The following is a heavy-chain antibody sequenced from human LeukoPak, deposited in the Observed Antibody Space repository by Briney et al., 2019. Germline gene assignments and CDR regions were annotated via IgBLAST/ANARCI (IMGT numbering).Heavy chain of an antibody. J-gene: IGHJ4*02. CDR3: ARGGESSGYYYADY. Sequence: GGSLRLSCAVSGFTVSSNYMSWVRQAPGKGLEWVSVIFSGGSTYYADSVKGRFTISRDDSKNTVYLQVNSLRAEDTSVYFCARGGESSGYYYADYGGQGTLVTVSS. D-gene: IGHD3-22*01. CDR1: GFTVSSNY. CDR2: IFSGGST. V-gene: IGHV3-66*01.